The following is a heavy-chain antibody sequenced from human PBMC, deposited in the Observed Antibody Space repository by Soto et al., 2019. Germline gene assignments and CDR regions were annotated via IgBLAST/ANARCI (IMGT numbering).Heavy chain of an antibody. D-gene: IGHD6-19*01. CDR1: GCTFDDYA. V-gene: IGHV3-9*01. Sequence: EVQLVESGGGLVQPGRSLRLSCVASGCTFDDYAMHWVRQAPGKGLEWVSGITWSGGTRDYADSVKGRFTISRDNAKNSVYLQMDSLRVEDTALYYCIRGRQGWVQLWSRGTLVTVSS. CDR2: ITWSGGTR. J-gene: IGHJ1*01. CDR3: IRGRQGWVQL.